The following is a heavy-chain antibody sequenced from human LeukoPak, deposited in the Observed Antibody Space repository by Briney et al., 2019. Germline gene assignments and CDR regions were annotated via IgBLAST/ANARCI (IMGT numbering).Heavy chain of an antibody. CDR2: ISGSGGST. D-gene: IGHD3-10*01. V-gene: IGHV3-23*01. CDR1: GFTFSSYA. J-gene: IGHJ6*03. CDR3: ARDWLHYSGSNYYYMDV. Sequence: PGGSLRLSCAASGFTFSSYAMSWVRQAPGKGLEWVSAISGSGGSTYYADSVKGRFTISRDNSKNTLYLQMNSLRSEDTAVYYCARDWLHYSGSNYYYMDVWGKGTTVTVSS.